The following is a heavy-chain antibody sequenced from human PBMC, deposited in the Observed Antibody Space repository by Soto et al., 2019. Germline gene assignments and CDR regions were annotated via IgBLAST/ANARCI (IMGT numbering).Heavy chain of an antibody. CDR3: ARLPYSGYDLEYYGMDV. J-gene: IGHJ6*02. CDR2: IYPGDSDT. V-gene: IGHV5-51*01. Sequence: GESLKISCKGSGYSFTSYWIGWVRQMPGKGLEWMGIIYPGDSDTRYSPSFQGQVTISADKSISTAYLQWSSLKASDTAMYYCARLPYSGYDLEYYGMDVWGQGTTVTVSS. D-gene: IGHD5-12*01. CDR1: GYSFTSYW.